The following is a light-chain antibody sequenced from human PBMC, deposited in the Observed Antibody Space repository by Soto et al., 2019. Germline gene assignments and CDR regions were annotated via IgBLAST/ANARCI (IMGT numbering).Light chain of an antibody. J-gene: IGKJ5*01. CDR1: QSVSSN. CDR2: GAS. CDR3: QQYNNWFSIT. V-gene: IGKV3-15*01. Sequence: EIVMTQSPATLSVSPGERATLSCRASQSVSSNLAWYQQKPGQAPRLLIYGASTRATGIPARFSGSGSGTEFTLTISSLQSEAFAVYYCQQYNNWFSITFGQGTRLEIK.